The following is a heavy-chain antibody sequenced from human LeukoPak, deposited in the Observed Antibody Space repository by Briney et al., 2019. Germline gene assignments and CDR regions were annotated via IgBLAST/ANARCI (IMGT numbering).Heavy chain of an antibody. J-gene: IGHJ4*02. V-gene: IGHV4-59*01. Sequence: PSETLSLTCTVSGASISSYYWSWIRQPPGKGLEWIGYIYYSGSTNYNPSLKSRVIISVDTSKNHFSLKLSSVAAADTAVYYCARAGSPGYYFDHWGQGSLVTVSS. D-gene: IGHD6-19*01. CDR1: GASISSYY. CDR2: IYYSGST. CDR3: ARAGSPGYYFDH.